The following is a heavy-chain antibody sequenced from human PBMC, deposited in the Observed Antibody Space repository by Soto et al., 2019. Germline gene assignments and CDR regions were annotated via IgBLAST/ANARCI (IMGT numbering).Heavy chain of an antibody. CDR2: ISAYNGNT. D-gene: IGHD4-17*01. CDR1: GGTFSSNT. V-gene: IGHV1-18*01. Sequence: ASVKVSCKASGGTFSSNTISWVRQAPGQGLEWMGWISAYNGNTNYAQKLQGRVTMTTDTSTSTAYMELRSLRSEDTAVYYCARENGDYDYWGQGTLVTVSS. J-gene: IGHJ4*02. CDR3: ARENGDYDY.